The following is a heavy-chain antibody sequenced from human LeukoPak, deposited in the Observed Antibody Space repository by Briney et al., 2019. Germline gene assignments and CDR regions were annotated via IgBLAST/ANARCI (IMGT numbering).Heavy chain of an antibody. V-gene: IGHV1-46*01. CDR1: GYTFTGYY. D-gene: IGHD2-15*01. CDR2: INPSGGNT. CDR3: ASGGVVVAALMY. J-gene: IGHJ4*02. Sequence: ASVKVSCKASGYTFTGYYMHWVRQAPGQGLEWMGIINPSGGNTSYAQKFQGRVTMTRDTSTSTVYMELSSLRSEDTAVYYCASGGVVVAALMYWGQGTLVTVSS.